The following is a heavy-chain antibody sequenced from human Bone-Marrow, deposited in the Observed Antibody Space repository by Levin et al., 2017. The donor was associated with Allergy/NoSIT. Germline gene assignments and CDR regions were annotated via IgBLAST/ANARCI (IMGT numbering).Heavy chain of an antibody. D-gene: IGHD2-8*02. CDR3: VRVASWRVYYTGISGDS. Sequence: GESLKISCATSGFPFSNNAMIWVRQAPGKGLEWVAAISGSSTFTFYADSVKGRFTISRDNSETTLYRQMNSLRAEDTAIYYCVRVASWRVYYTGISGDSWGQGTLVTVSS. CDR1: GFPFSNNA. J-gene: IGHJ5*02. V-gene: IGHV3-23*01. CDR2: ISGSSTFT.